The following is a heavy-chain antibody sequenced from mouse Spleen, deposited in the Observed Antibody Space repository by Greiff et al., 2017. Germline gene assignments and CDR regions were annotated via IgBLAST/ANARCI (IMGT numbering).Heavy chain of an antibody. Sequence: VQLQESGPELVKPGASVKISCKASGYAFSSSWMNWVKQRPGKGLEWIGRIYPGDGDTNYNGKFKGKATLTADKSSSTAYMQLSSLTSEDSAVYFCAKHYYGSSWFAYWGQGTLVTVSA. CDR3: AKHYYGSSWFAY. V-gene: IGHV1-82*01. CDR1: GYAFSSSW. CDR2: IYPGDGDT. D-gene: IGHD1-1*01. J-gene: IGHJ3*01.